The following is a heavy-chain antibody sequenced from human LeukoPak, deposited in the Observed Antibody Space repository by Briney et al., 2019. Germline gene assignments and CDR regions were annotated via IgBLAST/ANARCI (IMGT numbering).Heavy chain of an antibody. V-gene: IGHV1-2*02. CDR3: AAAGYGDYFLIGY. D-gene: IGHD4-17*01. CDR1: GYTFTSYG. J-gene: IGHJ4*02. CDR2: INPNSDGT. Sequence: ASVKVSCKASGYTFTSYGIIWVRQAPGQGLEWMGWINPNSDGTNYAQKFQDRVTMTRDTSISTAYMELSSLRSEDTAVYYCAAAGYGDYFLIGYWGQGTLVTVSS.